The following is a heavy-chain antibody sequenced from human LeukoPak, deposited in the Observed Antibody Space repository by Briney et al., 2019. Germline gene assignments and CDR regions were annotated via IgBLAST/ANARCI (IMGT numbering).Heavy chain of an antibody. J-gene: IGHJ5*02. CDR3: ARHLLCDSSGYYGNKFDP. CDR2: IYYSGTT. CDR1: GGSISSSIYY. V-gene: IGHV4-39*01. Sequence: SETLSLICTVSGGSISSSIYYWGWIRQPPGKGLEWIGSIYYSGTTYYNPSLKSRVTISVDTSETQFSLELNSVTAADTAVYYCARHLLCDSSGYYGNKFDPWGQGTLVTVSS. D-gene: IGHD3-22*01.